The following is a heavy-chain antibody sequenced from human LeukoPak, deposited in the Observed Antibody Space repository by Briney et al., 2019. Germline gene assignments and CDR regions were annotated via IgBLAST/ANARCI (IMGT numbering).Heavy chain of an antibody. CDR2: INHSGST. D-gene: IGHD3-9*01. J-gene: IGHJ5*02. CDR3: ARGPPILRYFAWAKNWFDP. V-gene: IGHV4-34*01. CDR1: GGSFSGYY. Sequence: SETLSLTCAVYGGSFSGYYWSWIRQPPGKGLEWIGEINHSGSTNYNPSLKSRVTISVDTSKNQFSLKLSSVTAADTAVYYCARGPPILRYFAWAKNWFDPWGQGTLVTVSS.